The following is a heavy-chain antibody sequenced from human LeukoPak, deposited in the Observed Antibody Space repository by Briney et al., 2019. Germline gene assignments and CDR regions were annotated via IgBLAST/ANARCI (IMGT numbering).Heavy chain of an antibody. CDR3: AREGRGDYYGSGSYLDY. CDR2: IWYDGSNK. V-gene: IGHV3-33*01. Sequence: GGSLRLSCAASGFTFSSYGMHWVRQAPGKGLEWVAVIWYDGSNKYYADSVKGRFTISRDNSKNTLYLQMNSLRAEDTAVYYCAREGRGDYYGSGSYLDYWGQGTLVTVSS. CDR1: GFTFSSYG. J-gene: IGHJ4*02. D-gene: IGHD3-10*01.